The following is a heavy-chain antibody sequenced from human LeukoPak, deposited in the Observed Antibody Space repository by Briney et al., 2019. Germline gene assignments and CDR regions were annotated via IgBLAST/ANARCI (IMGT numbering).Heavy chain of an antibody. CDR1: GGSISSTNYY. V-gene: IGHV4-39*07. D-gene: IGHD6-6*01. J-gene: IGHJ6*03. Sequence: PSETLSLTCTVSGGSISSTNYYWGWIRQPPGKGLEWIGSIYYSGSTYYNPSLKSRVTISVDTSKNHFSLKLSSVTAADTAVYYCARVSEQLVSRHYRYYMDVWGKGTTVTVSS. CDR2: IYYSGST. CDR3: ARVSEQLVSRHYRYYMDV.